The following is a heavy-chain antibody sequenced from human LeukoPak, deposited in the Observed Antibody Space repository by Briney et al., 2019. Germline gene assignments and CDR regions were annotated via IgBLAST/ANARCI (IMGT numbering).Heavy chain of an antibody. V-gene: IGHV3-23*01. CDR2: ISGSGGST. J-gene: IGHJ3*02. CDR1: GFTFSSYA. D-gene: IGHD2-15*01. CDR3: AKDGGSHDAFDI. Sequence: PAGSLRLSCAASGFTFSSYAMSWVRQAPGKGLEWVSAISGSGGSTYYADSVKGRFTISRDNSKNTLYLQMNSLRAEDTAVYYCAKDGGSHDAFDIWSQGTMVTVSS.